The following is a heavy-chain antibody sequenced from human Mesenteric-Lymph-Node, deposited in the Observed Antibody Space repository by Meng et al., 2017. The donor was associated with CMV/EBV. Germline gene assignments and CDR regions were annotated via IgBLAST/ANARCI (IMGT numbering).Heavy chain of an antibody. J-gene: IGHJ4*02. Sequence: GESLKISCAASGFTFSSYEMNWVRQAPGKGLEWVSYISSSGSTIYYADSVKGRFTISRDNAKNSLYLQMNSLRAEDTAVYYCARDPGVYNSGPSDYWGQGTLVTVSS. CDR1: GFTFSSYE. D-gene: IGHD5-12*01. CDR2: ISSSGSTI. V-gene: IGHV3-48*03. CDR3: ARDPGVYNSGPSDY.